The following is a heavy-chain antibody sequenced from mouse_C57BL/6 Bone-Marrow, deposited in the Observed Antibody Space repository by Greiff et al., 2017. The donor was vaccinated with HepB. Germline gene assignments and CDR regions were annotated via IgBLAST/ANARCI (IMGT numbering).Heavy chain of an antibody. CDR2: INPNYGTT. CDR3: ARGAYYYGSRWFAY. J-gene: IGHJ3*01. Sequence: LEESGPELVKPGASVKISCKASGYSFTDYNMNWVKQSNGKSLEWIGVINPNYGTTSYNQKFKGKATLTVDQSSSTAYMQLNSLTSEDSAVYYCARGAYYYGSRWFAYWGQGTLVTVSA. CDR1: GYSFTDYN. D-gene: IGHD1-1*01. V-gene: IGHV1-39*01.